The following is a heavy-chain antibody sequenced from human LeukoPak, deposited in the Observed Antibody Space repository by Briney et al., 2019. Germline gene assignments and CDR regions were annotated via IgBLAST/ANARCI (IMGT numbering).Heavy chain of an antibody. Sequence: ASVTVSCKASGGTFSSYAISWVRQAPGQGLEGMGGIIPIFGTANYAQKFQGRVTITTNESTSTAYMELSSLRSEDTAVYYCASTPYYYDSSGYSVDYWGQGTLVTVSS. CDR2: IIPIFGTA. V-gene: IGHV1-69*05. CDR3: ASTPYYYDSSGYSVDY. D-gene: IGHD3-22*01. CDR1: GGTFSSYA. J-gene: IGHJ4*02.